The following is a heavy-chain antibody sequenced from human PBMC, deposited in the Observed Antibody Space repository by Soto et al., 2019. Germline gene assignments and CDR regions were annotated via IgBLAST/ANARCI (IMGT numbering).Heavy chain of an antibody. J-gene: IGHJ6*02. CDR1: GFTFSSYS. Sequence: GGSLRLSCAASGFTFSSYSMNWVRQAPGKGLEWVSYISSSSSTIYYADSVKGRFTISRDNAKNSLYLQMNSLRDEDTAVYYCARDTVGYYYYGMDVWGQGTTVTVSS. CDR3: ARDTVGYYYYGMDV. CDR2: ISSSSSTI. V-gene: IGHV3-48*02. D-gene: IGHD4-17*01.